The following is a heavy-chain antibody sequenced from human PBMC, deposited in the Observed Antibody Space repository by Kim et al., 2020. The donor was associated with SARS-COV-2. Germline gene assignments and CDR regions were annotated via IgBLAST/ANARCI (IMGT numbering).Heavy chain of an antibody. V-gene: IGHV3-13*01. D-gene: IGHD3-10*01. Sequence: GGSLRLSCAASGFTFSSYDMHWVRQATGKGLEWVSAIGTAGDTYYPGSVKGRFTISRENAKNSLYLQMNSLRAGDTAVYYCARAFFSSQGYGSGSHPTPLMDVWGQGTTVTVSS. CDR2: IGTAGDT. CDR3: ARAFFSSQGYGSGSHPTPLMDV. J-gene: IGHJ6*02. CDR1: GFTFSSYD.